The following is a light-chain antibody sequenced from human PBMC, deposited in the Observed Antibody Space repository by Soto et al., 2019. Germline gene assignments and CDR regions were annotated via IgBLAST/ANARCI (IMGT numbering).Light chain of an antibody. Sequence: VDRVSLSCRASQSVSSYLAWYQQKPGQAPRLLIYDASNRATGIPARFSGSGSGTDFTLTISSLEPEDFAVYYCQQRSNWPPWTFGQGTKV. V-gene: IGKV3-11*01. CDR3: QQRSNWPPWT. CDR2: DAS. CDR1: QSVSSY. J-gene: IGKJ1*01.